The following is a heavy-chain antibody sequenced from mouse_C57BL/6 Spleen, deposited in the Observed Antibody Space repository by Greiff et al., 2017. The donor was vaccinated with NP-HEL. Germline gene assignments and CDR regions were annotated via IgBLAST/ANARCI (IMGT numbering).Heavy chain of an antibody. Sequence: EVQVVESGEGLVKPGGSLKLSCAASGFTFSSYAMSWVRQTPEKRLEWVAYISSGGDYIYYADTVKGRFTISRDNARNTLYLQMSSLKSEDTAMYYCTRDERGDWYFDVWGTGTTVTVSS. CDR2: ISSGGDYI. CDR1: GFTFSSYA. V-gene: IGHV5-9-1*02. J-gene: IGHJ1*03. CDR3: TRDERGDWYFDV.